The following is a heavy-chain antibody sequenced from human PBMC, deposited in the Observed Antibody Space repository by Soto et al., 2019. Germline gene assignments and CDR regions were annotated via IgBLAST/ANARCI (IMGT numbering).Heavy chain of an antibody. CDR1: GFMFRNHA. Sequence: QVYLVESGGGVVQPGRSLRLSCAASGFMFRNHAMHWVRQAPGKGLDWVAVISFDGGNDFYADSVKGRFTISRDNSRNTLYLQMDSLRPEDTAVYYCAIDAVDVTKMVFVSPIDSWGQGALVTVSS. CDR2: ISFDGGND. V-gene: IGHV3-30-3*01. CDR3: AIDAVDVTKMVFVSPIDS. J-gene: IGHJ4*02. D-gene: IGHD2-8*01.